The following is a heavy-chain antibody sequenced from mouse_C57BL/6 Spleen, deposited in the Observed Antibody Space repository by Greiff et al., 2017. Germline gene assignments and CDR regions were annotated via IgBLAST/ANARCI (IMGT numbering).Heavy chain of an antibody. CDR3: ARGLPGYAMDY. CDR1: GFTFSDYG. CDR2: ISSGSSTI. D-gene: IGHD2-4*01. J-gene: IGHJ4*01. Sequence: EVMLVESGGGLVKPGGSLKLSCAASGFTFSDYGMHWVRQAPEKGLEWVAYISSGSSTIYYADTVKGRFTISRDNAKNTLFLQMTSLRSEDTAMYYCARGLPGYAMDYWGQGTSVTVSS. V-gene: IGHV5-17*01.